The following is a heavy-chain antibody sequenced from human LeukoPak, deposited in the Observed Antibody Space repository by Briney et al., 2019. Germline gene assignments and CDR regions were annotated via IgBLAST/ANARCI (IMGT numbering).Heavy chain of an antibody. CDR1: GFTFDDYA. D-gene: IGHD3-3*01. J-gene: IGHJ6*03. CDR3: AKVSHPFRWRLDYYYMDV. V-gene: IGHV3-9*01. Sequence: PSGGSLRLSCAASGFTFDDYAMHWVRQAPGKGLEWVSGISWNSGSIGYADSVKGRFTISRDNAKNSLYLQMNSLRAEDTALYYCAKVSHPFRWRLDYYYMDVWGKGTTVTVSS. CDR2: ISWNSGSI.